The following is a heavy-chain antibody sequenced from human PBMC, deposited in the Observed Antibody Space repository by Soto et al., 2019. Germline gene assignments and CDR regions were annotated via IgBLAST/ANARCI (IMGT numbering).Heavy chain of an antibody. J-gene: IGHJ6*02. D-gene: IGHD6-19*01. CDR2: ISYDGSKK. V-gene: IGHV3-30*18. Sequence: PGGSLRLSCAASGFTFSGYGMHWVRQAPGKGLEWVAVISYDGSKKYYADSVKGRFFISRDNSKNTLYLEMSSLRAEDTAAYYCVKDGSSGWPYYYGMDVWGQGTTVTVSS. CDR1: GFTFSGYG. CDR3: VKDGSSGWPYYYGMDV.